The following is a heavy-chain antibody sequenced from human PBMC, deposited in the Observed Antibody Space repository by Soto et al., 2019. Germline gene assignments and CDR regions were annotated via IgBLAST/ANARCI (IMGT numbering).Heavy chain of an antibody. Sequence: QVQMVQSGGELKKPGASVKVSCKASGYTFTSYGIIWVRQAPGQGLEWMGWISAHNGNTKYAQKFQGRVTLTTDTYTSKAYMELRILRSDDTAVYYSARDPQIFDYWDQGTLVTVSS. J-gene: IGHJ4*02. CDR2: ISAHNGNT. V-gene: IGHV1-18*04. CDR1: GYTFTSYG. CDR3: ARDPQIFDY.